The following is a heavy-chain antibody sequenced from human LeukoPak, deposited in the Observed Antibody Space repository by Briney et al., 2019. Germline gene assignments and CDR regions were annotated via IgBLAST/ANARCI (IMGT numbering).Heavy chain of an antibody. CDR3: ARGSRFGVVGRDAFDI. CDR1: GFTFSSYE. J-gene: IGHJ3*02. V-gene: IGHV3-21*01. D-gene: IGHD3-3*01. CDR2: ISISSNYI. Sequence: GSLRLSCVGSGFTFSSYEMNWVRQAPGKGLEWVSSISISSNYIYYADSVKGRFTISRDNAKNSLYLQVNSLRAEDTAVYYCARGSRFGVVGRDAFDIWGQGTVVTVFS.